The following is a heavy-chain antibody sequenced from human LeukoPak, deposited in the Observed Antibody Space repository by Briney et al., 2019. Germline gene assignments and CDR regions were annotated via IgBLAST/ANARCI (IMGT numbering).Heavy chain of an antibody. D-gene: IGHD2-15*01. CDR1: GSTLSDHY. CDR2: IRNKANSSTT. Sequence: PGGSLRLSCAASGSTLSDHYMDWVRQAPGKGLEWVGRIRNKANSSTTEYAASVKGRFTVSRDDSKSLLYLQMNSLKSEDTAAYYCARQGYCSGGSCRGQFYFDYWGQGTLVTVSS. J-gene: IGHJ4*02. V-gene: IGHV3-72*01. CDR3: ARQGYCSGGSCRGQFYFDY.